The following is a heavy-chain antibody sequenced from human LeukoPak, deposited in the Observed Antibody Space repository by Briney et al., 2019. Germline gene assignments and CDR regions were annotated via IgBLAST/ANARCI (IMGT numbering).Heavy chain of an antibody. CDR1: GGSISSYY. Sequence: PSETLSLTCTVSGGSISSYYWSWIRQPPGKGLEWIGCIYYSGSTNYNPSLKSRVTISADTSKNQFSVKLSSVTAADTAVYYCARHASSWYLYYFDYWGQGTLVTVSS. J-gene: IGHJ4*02. V-gene: IGHV4-59*08. CDR2: IYYSGST. D-gene: IGHD6-13*01. CDR3: ARHASSWYLYYFDY.